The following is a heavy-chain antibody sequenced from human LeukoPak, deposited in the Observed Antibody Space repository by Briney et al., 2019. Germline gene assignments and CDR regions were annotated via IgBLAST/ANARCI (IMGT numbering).Heavy chain of an antibody. CDR2: ISTSGRTK. Sequence: GGPLSLSCAPSGFTFSSYEMNWARQAPGKGLEWVSYISTSGRTKYYADSVKGRFTISRDNAKNSLFLQMNSVRAEDTAVYYCARGVPGDYWGQGTLVTVSS. CDR3: ARGVPGDY. J-gene: IGHJ4*02. CDR1: GFTFSSYE. V-gene: IGHV3-48*03. D-gene: IGHD1-1*01.